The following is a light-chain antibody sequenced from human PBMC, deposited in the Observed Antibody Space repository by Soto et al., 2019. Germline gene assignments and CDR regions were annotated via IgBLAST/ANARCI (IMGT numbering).Light chain of an antibody. Sequence: EIVLTQSPGTLSLSPGERATLSCRASQSVTSSFLAWYQQKPGQAPRLLIYGASSRATGIPDRFSGSGSGADFTLTISGLEPEDFGVYYCQQYGSSRWTFGQGTKVEIK. CDR1: QSVTSSF. V-gene: IGKV3-20*01. CDR3: QQYGSSRWT. J-gene: IGKJ1*01. CDR2: GAS.